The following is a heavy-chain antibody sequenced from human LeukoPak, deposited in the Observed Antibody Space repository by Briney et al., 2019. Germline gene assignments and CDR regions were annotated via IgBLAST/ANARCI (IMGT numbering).Heavy chain of an antibody. CDR2: ISYSGST. CDR1: GGSISSYY. Sequence: SETLSLTCTVSGGSISSYYWSWIRQPPGKGLEWIGCISYSGSTNYNPSLKSRVTISVDTSKNQFSLKLSSVTAADTAVYYCARARDGYKKSPYDAFDIWGQGTMVTVSS. V-gene: IGHV4-59*01. CDR3: ARARDGYKKSPYDAFDI. D-gene: IGHD5-24*01. J-gene: IGHJ3*02.